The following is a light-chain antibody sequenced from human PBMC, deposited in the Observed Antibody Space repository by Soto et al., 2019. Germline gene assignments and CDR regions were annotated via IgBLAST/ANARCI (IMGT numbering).Light chain of an antibody. Sequence: DIQMTQSPSTLSASVGDRVTITCRASQSISTWLAWYQQKPGKAPKLLSYDASSLESGVPSRFSGSGSGTEFTLTISSLQPDDFATFYCQQYNPYWTFGQGTEVEIK. CDR3: QQYNPYWT. V-gene: IGKV1-5*01. CDR1: QSISTW. CDR2: DAS. J-gene: IGKJ1*01.